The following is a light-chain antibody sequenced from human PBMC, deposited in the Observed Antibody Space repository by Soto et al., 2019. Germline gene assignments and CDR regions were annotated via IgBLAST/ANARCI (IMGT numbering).Light chain of an antibody. CDR2: GAS. CDR1: QSISNN. CDR3: QPYNNWSQAIT. J-gene: IGKJ4*01. Sequence: EIVMTQSPATLSVSPGERAILSCWASQSISNNLAWYQHRPGQALRLLIYGASTRAYAIPVRCSDSGSRTEFTLTISSLQSEDSAFCYCQPYNNWSQAITFGGGTKVQIK. V-gene: IGKV3-15*01.